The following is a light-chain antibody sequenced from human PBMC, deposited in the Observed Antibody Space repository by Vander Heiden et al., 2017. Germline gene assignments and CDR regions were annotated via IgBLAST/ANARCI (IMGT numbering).Light chain of an antibody. V-gene: IGLV1-40*01. J-gene: IGLJ2*01. CDR1: SSNLGARYD. CDR3: QSYDSRLNGSVV. Sequence: QSALAQPPSVSGAPGPRVTISCTGSSSNLGARYDVHWYQPLPWAATNLLIYGNNKRPSGVPGRVSGSKSGTSAARASTGLQDEDEADYYCQSYDSRLNGSVVFGGGTKLTVL. CDR2: GNN.